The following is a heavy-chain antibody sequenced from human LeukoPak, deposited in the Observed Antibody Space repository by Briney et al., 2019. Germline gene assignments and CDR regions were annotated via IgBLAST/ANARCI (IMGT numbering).Heavy chain of an antibody. Sequence: ASVKVSCKASGYTFTSYYMHWVRQAPGQGLEWMGIINPSGGSTSYAQKFQGRVTMTRDTSTSTVYMELSSLRSEDTAVYYCARATYYDFWSGYYKGGVYYYYYMDVWGKGTTVTVSS. CDR2: INPSGGST. CDR3: ARATYYDFWSGYYKGGVYYYYYMDV. J-gene: IGHJ6*03. D-gene: IGHD3-3*01. V-gene: IGHV1-46*01. CDR1: GYTFTSYY.